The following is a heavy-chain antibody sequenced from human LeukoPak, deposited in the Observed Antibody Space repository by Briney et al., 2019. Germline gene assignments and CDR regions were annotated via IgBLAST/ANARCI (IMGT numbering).Heavy chain of an antibody. D-gene: IGHD6-13*01. Sequence: PSETLSLTCTVSGGSISSSNYYWGWIRQPPGKGLEWIGSIYYSGSTYYNPSLKSRVTISVDTSKNQFSLKLSSVTAADTAVYYCARAIAAAGWFDPWGQGTLVTVSS. J-gene: IGHJ5*02. CDR1: GGSISSSNYY. CDR2: IYYSGST. CDR3: ARAIAAAGWFDP. V-gene: IGHV4-39*07.